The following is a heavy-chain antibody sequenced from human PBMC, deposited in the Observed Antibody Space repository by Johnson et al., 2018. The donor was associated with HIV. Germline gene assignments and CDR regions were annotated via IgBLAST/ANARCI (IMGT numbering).Heavy chain of an antibody. J-gene: IGHJ3*02. CDR2: ISRSGSTL. D-gene: IGHD5-12*01. Sequence: QVQLVESGGGLVQRGGSLRLSCAASGFTFSDYYMSWIRQAPGKGLEWVSYISRSGSTLYYADSVKGRFTIPRDSSKNTLYLEMNSLRAEDTAVYYCARERSRGGYSGYDYGAFDIWGQGTMVTVSS. CDR3: ARERSRGGYSGYDYGAFDI. CDR1: GFTFSDYY. V-gene: IGHV3-11*04.